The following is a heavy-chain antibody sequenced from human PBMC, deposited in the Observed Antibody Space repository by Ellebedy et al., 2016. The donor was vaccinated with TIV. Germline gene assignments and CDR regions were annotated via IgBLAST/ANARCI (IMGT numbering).Heavy chain of an antibody. Sequence: GESLKISCAASGFTFSSYGMHWVRQAPGKGLEWVAVISYDGSNKYYADSVKGRFTISRDNSKNTLYLQMNSLRAEDTAVYYCAKAVGILTGYPYNWFDPWGQGTLVTVSS. CDR3: AKAVGILTGYPYNWFDP. CDR2: ISYDGSNK. V-gene: IGHV3-30*18. D-gene: IGHD3-9*01. J-gene: IGHJ5*02. CDR1: GFTFSSYG.